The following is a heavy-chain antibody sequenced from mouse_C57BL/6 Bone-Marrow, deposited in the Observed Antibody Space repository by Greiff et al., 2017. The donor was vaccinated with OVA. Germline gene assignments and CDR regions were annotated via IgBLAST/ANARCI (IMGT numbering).Heavy chain of an antibody. D-gene: IGHD2-3*01. Sequence: VQLQQSGAELVMPGASVKLSCKASGYTFTSYWMHWVKQRPGQGLEWIGEIDPSDSYTNYNQKFKGKSTLTVDKSSSTAYMQLSSLTSEDSAVYYCARGGWLLPDYWGQGTTLTVSS. V-gene: IGHV1-69*01. CDR2: IDPSDSYT. J-gene: IGHJ2*01. CDR1: GYTFTSYW. CDR3: ARGGWLLPDY.